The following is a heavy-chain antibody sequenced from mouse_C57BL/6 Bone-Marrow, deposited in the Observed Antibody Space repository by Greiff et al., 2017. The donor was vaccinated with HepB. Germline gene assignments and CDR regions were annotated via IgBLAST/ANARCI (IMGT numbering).Heavy chain of an antibody. D-gene: IGHD2-1*01. Sequence: QVQLQQSGAELVMPGASVKLSCKASGYTFTSYWMHWVKQRPGQGLEWIGEIDPSDSYTNYNQKFKGKSTLTVDKSSSTAYMQLSSLTSEDSAVYYCARGGNSGMDYWGQGTSVTVSS. CDR2: IDPSDSYT. CDR3: ARGGNSGMDY. J-gene: IGHJ4*01. CDR1: GYTFTSYW. V-gene: IGHV1-69*01.